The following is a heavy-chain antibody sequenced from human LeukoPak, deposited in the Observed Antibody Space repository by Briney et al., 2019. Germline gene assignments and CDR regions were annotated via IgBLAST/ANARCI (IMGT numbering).Heavy chain of an antibody. V-gene: IGHV3-7*01. D-gene: IGHD7-27*01. CDR1: GFTFSNYA. J-gene: IGHJ2*01. CDR3: ASLSGDRQPTFYWFLDL. Sequence: PGGSLRLSCAASGFTFSNYAMSWVRQAPGKGLEWVANIKQDGSEKYYVDSVKGRFTISRDDAKNSLYLQMNSLRAEDTAMYYCASLSGDRQPTFYWFLDLWGRGTLVSVSS. CDR2: IKQDGSEK.